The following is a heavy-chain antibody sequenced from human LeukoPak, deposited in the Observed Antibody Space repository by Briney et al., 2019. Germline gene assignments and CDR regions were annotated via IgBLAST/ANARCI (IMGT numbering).Heavy chain of an antibody. D-gene: IGHD2-8*01. CDR3: ARTNDDVYDFDY. J-gene: IGHJ4*02. Sequence: GGSLRLSCAASGFTFSRYWMHWVRQPPGKGLVWVSRVNSDGSSTNYADSVKGRFTFSRDNAKNTLYLQMNSLRAEDTAVYYCARTNDDVYDFDYWGQGTLVTVSS. CDR2: VNSDGSST. V-gene: IGHV3-74*01. CDR1: GFTFSRYW.